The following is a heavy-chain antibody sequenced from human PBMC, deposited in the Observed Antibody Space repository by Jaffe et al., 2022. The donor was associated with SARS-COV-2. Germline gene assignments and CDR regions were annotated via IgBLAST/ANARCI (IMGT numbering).Heavy chain of an antibody. J-gene: IGHJ6*03. V-gene: IGHV3-73*02. CDR1: GFTFSGSA. CDR3: TRHKERSPYSSFPEDYYYYMDV. CDR2: IRSKANSYAT. D-gene: IGHD6-6*01. Sequence: EVQLVESGGGLVQPGGSLKLSCAASGFTFSGSAMHWVRQASGKGLEWVGRIRSKANSYATAYAASVKGRFTISRDDSKNTAYLQMNSLKTEDTAVYYCTRHKERSPYSSFPEDYYYYMDVWGKGTTVTVSS.